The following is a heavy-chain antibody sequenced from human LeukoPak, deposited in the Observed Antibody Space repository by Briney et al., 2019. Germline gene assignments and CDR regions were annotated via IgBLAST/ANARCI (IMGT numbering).Heavy chain of an antibody. CDR1: GFAFDKHA. J-gene: IGHJ3*01. CDR2: IGISGRDT. V-gene: IGHV3-23*01. CDR3: LKGGWGSPFHV. D-gene: IGHD3-16*01. Sequence: GGSLRLSCAASGFAFDKHAMTWVRQAPGKGLEWVSGIGISGRDTYYADSVKGRSTISRDNSKNTLYLQMNSLRAEDTALYFCLKGGWGSPFHVWGQGTMVTVSS.